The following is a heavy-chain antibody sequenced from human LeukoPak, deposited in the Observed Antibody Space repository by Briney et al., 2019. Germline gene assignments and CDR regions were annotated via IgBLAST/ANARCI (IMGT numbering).Heavy chain of an antibody. CDR2: IYPGDSDT. CDR1: GYSFTSYW. Sequence: GESLKISCKGSGYSFTSYWIGWVRQMPGKGLEWMGIIYPGDSDTRYSPSFQGQVTISADKSISTAYLQWGSLKASDTAMYYCARLGYYGSGSYYYFDYWGQGTLVTVSS. V-gene: IGHV5-51*01. CDR3: ARLGYYGSGSYYYFDY. D-gene: IGHD3-10*01. J-gene: IGHJ4*02.